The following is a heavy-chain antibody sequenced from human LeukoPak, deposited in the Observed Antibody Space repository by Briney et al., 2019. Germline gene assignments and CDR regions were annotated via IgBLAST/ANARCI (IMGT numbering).Heavy chain of an antibody. V-gene: IGHV4-59*01. J-gene: IGHJ4*02. D-gene: IGHD6-13*01. Sequence: SETLSLTCTVSGGSISSYYWSWIRQPPGKGLEWIGYIYYSGSTNYNPSLKSRVTISVDTSKNQFSLKLGSVTAADTAVYYCARGGAAAGTRYNFDYWGQGTLVTVSS. CDR2: IYYSGST. CDR3: ARGGAAAGTRYNFDY. CDR1: GGSISSYY.